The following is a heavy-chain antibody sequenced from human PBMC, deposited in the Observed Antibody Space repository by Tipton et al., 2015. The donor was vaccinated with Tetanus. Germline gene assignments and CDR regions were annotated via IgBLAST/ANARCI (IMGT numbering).Heavy chain of an antibody. Sequence: GLVKPSETLSLTCTVSGSSISRSGHYWTWIRQPPGKGLEYIGYILYGGSTHYNPSLKSRLTMSADPAKNQFSLRLTSVTAADTAVYFCAGVTAQRTELYFDHWGQGTLVTVSS. D-gene: IGHD6-13*01. CDR1: GSSISRSGHY. J-gene: IGHJ4*02. CDR2: ILYGGST. CDR3: AGVTAQRTELYFDH. V-gene: IGHV4-61*08.